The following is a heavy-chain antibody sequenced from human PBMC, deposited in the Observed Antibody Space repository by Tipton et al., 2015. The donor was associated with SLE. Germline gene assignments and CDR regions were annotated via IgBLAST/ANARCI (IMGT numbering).Heavy chain of an antibody. CDR3: ARQGRDDAFDI. CDR1: GGSISSYY. CDR2: INDSGST. V-gene: IGHV4-34*01. D-gene: IGHD5-24*01. Sequence: LRLSCTVSGGSISSYYWSWIRQPPGKGLEWIGEINDSGSTNYNPSLKSRVTMSVDMSKSQFSLNLRSVTAADTAVYYCARQGRDDAFDIWGQGTMVTVSS. J-gene: IGHJ3*02.